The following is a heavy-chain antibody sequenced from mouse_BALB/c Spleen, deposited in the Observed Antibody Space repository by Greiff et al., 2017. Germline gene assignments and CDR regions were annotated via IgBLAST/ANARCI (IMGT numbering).Heavy chain of an antibody. J-gene: IGHJ4*01. CDR1: GFTFSSYG. V-gene: IGHV5-6-3*01. CDR2: INSNGGST. D-gene: IGHD2-5*01. CDR3: ASSNYGYPYAMDY. Sequence: EVKLMESGGGLVQPGGSLKLSCAASGFTFSSYGMSWVRQTPDKRLELVATINSNGGSTYYPDSVKGRFTISRDNAKNTLYLQMSSLKSEDTAMYYCASSNYGYPYAMDYWGQGTSVTVSS.